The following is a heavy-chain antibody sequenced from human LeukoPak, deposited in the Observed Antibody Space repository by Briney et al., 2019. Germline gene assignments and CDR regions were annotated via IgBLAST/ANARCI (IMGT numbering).Heavy chain of an antibody. D-gene: IGHD6-19*01. Sequence: GGSLRLSCVASGFTFTRHSMNWVRQAPGKGLEWISFINIWGSPTYYADSMKGRFTISRDNAKNSIFLQMNNLRVEDTAVYYCARAGGIAVTGTDFDYWGQGTLVTVSS. J-gene: IGHJ4*02. CDR1: GFTFTRHS. V-gene: IGHV3-48*01. CDR2: INIWGSPT. CDR3: ARAGGIAVTGTDFDY.